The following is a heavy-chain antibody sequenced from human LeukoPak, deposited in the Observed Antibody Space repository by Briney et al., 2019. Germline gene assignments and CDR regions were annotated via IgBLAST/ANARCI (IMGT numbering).Heavy chain of an antibody. D-gene: IGHD3-22*01. V-gene: IGHV4-34*01. CDR1: GGSFSGYY. Sequence: SETLSLTCAVYGGSFSGYYWSWIRQPPGKGLEWIGEINHSGSTNYNPSLKSRVTISVDTSKNQFSLKLSFVTAADTAVYYCARGSGYGAFDIWGQGTMVTVSS. CDR3: ARGSGYGAFDI. CDR2: INHSGST. J-gene: IGHJ3*02.